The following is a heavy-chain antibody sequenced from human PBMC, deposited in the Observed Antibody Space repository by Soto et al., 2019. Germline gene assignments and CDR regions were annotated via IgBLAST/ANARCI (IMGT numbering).Heavy chain of an antibody. Sequence: QVQLVQSGAEVKKPGASVKVSCKASGYTFTSYGISWVRQAPGQGLEWMGWISAYNGNTNYAQKLQGRVTMTTDTSTSTAYMELRSLRSDDTAVYYCAGDLGPTMIVVVDPDYYGMDVWGRGTTVTVSS. CDR2: ISAYNGNT. D-gene: IGHD3-22*01. CDR1: GYTFTSYG. J-gene: IGHJ6*02. CDR3: AGDLGPTMIVVVDPDYYGMDV. V-gene: IGHV1-18*01.